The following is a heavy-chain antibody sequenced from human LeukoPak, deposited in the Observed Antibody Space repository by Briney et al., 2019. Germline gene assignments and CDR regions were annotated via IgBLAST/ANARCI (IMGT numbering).Heavy chain of an antibody. J-gene: IGHJ3*02. CDR3: ARELPHGDI. Sequence: GGSLRLSFAASQLTFTSYGMSWFGQAPGRGLEWVSGITGSGVSTYYADSVKGRFTISRDNSKNTLYLQMSSLRAEDTAVYYCARELPHGDIWGQGTMVTVSS. D-gene: IGHD3-10*01. CDR2: ITGSGVST. V-gene: IGHV3-23*01. CDR1: QLTFTSYG.